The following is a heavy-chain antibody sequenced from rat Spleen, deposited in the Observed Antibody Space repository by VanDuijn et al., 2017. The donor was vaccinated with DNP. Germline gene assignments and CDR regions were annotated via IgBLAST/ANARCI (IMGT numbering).Heavy chain of an antibody. Sequence: EVQLVESGGGLVQPGRSLKLSCAASGFSFSDYYMAWVRQAPKKGLEWVATIMFDGITTFYRDSVKGRFTISRDNAKSILYLQMDSLRSEDTATYYCATHLGAPFAYWGQGTLVTVSS. V-gene: IGHV5-7*01. CDR3: ATHLGAPFAY. CDR2: IMFDGITT. CDR1: GFSFSDYY. J-gene: IGHJ3*01. D-gene: IGHD5-1*01.